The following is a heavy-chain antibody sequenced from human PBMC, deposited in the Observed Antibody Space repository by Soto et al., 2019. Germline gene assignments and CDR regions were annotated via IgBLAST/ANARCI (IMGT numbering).Heavy chain of an antibody. V-gene: IGHV3-23*01. D-gene: IGHD2-15*01. CDR2: ISGSGGST. CDR3: AKDLEPSIVVVVAATSHTAFDI. CDR1: GFTFSDYY. Sequence: PGGSLRLSCAASGFTFSDYYMSWVRQAPGKGLEWVSAISGSGGSTYYADSVKGRFTISRDNSKNTLYLQMNSLRAEDTAVYYCAKDLEPSIVVVVAATSHTAFDIWGQGTMVTVSS. J-gene: IGHJ3*02.